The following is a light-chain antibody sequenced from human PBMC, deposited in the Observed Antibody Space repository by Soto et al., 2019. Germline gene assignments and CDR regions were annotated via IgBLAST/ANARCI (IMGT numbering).Light chain of an antibody. CDR2: DAS. V-gene: IGKV1-5*01. CDR3: QQYNSYSPT. CDR1: QSVSTW. Sequence: DIQMTQSPSSLSASVGDTVTITCRASQSVSTWLAWYQQKAGKAPKLLIYDASSLESGVPSRFRGYGSGTELTLTISSLQPEYSATSSCQQYNSYSPTFGQGT. J-gene: IGKJ1*01.